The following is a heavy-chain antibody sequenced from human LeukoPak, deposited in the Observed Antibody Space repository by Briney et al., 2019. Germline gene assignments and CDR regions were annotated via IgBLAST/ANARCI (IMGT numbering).Heavy chain of an antibody. J-gene: IGHJ6*03. V-gene: IGHV3-11*01. CDR3: ARDGGPRYYDILTGYYGDYYYYYMDV. Sequence: GGSLRLSCAASGFSFSDYYMSWFRQAPGKGLEWISYISTSANPIYYADSVRGRFTISRDNAKRSLYLQMNSLRAEDTALYYCARDGGPRYYDILTGYYGDYYYYYMDVWGKGTTVTVSS. CDR2: ISTSANPI. CDR1: GFSFSDYY. D-gene: IGHD3-9*01.